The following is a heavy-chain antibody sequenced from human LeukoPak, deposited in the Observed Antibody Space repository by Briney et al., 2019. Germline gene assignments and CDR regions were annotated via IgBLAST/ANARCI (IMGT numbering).Heavy chain of an antibody. CDR3: AKTGSWGSSNYYFDY. CDR2: ISGSGGST. J-gene: IGHJ4*02. D-gene: IGHD2-15*01. CDR1: GFTFSSYG. Sequence: GGTLRLSCAASGFTFSSYGMSWVRQAPGKGLEWVSAISGSGGSTYYADSVKGRFTISRDNSENTLYLQMNSLRAEDTALYYCAKTGSWGSSNYYFDYWGQGTLVTVSS. V-gene: IGHV3-23*01.